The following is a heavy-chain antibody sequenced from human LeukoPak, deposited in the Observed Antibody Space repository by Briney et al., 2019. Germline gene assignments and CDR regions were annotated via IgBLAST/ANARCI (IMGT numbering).Heavy chain of an antibody. V-gene: IGHV1-69*05. D-gene: IGHD3-22*01. CDR3: ASRYYDSSGYPDLGGYFQH. CDR1: GGTFSSYA. J-gene: IGHJ1*01. Sequence: SVEVSCKASGGTFSSYAISWVRQAPGQGLEWMGGIIPIFGTANYAQKFQGRVTITTDESTSTAYMELSSLRSEDTAVYYCASRYYDSSGYPDLGGYFQHWGQGTLVTVSS. CDR2: IIPIFGTA.